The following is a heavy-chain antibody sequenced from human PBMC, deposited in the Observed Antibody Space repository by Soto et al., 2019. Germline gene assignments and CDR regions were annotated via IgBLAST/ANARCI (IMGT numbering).Heavy chain of an antibody. CDR2: IWYDGSNK. D-gene: IGHD5-12*01. CDR1: GFTFSSYG. V-gene: IGHV3-33*01. J-gene: IGHJ4*02. CDR3: ARGKVTGRGYSGYDMDY. Sequence: GGSLRLSCAASGFTFSSYGMHWVRQAPGKGLEWVAVIWYDGSNKYYADSVKGRFTISRDNSKNTLYLQMNSLRAEDTAVYYCARGKVTGRGYSGYDMDYWGQGTLVTVSS.